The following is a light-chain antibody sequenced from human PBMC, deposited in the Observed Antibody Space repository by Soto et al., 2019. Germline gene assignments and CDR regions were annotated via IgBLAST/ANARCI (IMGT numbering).Light chain of an antibody. J-gene: IGKJ5*01. CDR1: QDISNY. Sequence: DIQMTQSPSSLSASVGDRVTITCQASQDISNYLNWYQQKPGKAPKLLIYDAFNLETGFPSRFSGSGSGTDFTFTISSLQPEDIATYYCQQYDNLPITFGQGTRLEIK. CDR2: DAF. V-gene: IGKV1-33*01. CDR3: QQYDNLPIT.